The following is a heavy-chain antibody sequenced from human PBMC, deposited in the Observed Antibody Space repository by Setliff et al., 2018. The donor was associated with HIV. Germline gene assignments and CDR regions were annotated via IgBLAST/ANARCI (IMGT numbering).Heavy chain of an antibody. D-gene: IGHD2-21*01. CDR3: TRDLTGFGSIFKY. CDR2: VFHDGFT. Sequence: TLSLTCTVSGGSISSSGPGYYWGWVRQPPGGGLEWIGSVFHDGFTDYNPSLKSRVTISVDTSKNQFSLKMTSVTAADTAVYYCTRDLTGFGSIFKYWGQGTLVTVSS. J-gene: IGHJ4*02. CDR1: GGSISSSGPGYY. V-gene: IGHV4-39*07.